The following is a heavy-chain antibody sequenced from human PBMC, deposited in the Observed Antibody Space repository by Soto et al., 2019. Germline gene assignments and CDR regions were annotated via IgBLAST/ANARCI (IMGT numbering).Heavy chain of an antibody. D-gene: IGHD2-2*01. Sequence: GGSLRLSCAESGFTLSSYGMHWVRQAPGKKLKKVAVISYDGSNKYYADSVKGRFTISRDNSKNTLYLQMDSLRAEDTAVYYCAIGPAIVLVPAAMNYYYGMDVWGQGTTVTVS. CDR2: ISYDGSNK. J-gene: IGHJ6*01. CDR1: GFTLSSYG. V-gene: IGHV3-30*03. CDR3: AIGPAIVLVPAAMNYYYGMDV.